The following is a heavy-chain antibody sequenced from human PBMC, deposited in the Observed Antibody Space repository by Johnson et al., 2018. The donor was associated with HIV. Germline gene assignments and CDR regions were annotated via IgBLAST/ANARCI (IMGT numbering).Heavy chain of an antibody. Sequence: QVQLVESGGGVVQPGRSLRLSCGASGFTFRSYPMNWVRQAPGKGLEWVAFVSYDGSNKYYADSVKGRFTISRDNSKNTLYLQMNSLRAEDTAVYYCARPRAYSSSWFAFDIWGQGTMVTVAS. V-gene: IGHV3-30-3*01. J-gene: IGHJ3*02. D-gene: IGHD6-13*01. CDR1: GFTFRSYP. CDR3: ARPRAYSSSWFAFDI. CDR2: VSYDGSNK.